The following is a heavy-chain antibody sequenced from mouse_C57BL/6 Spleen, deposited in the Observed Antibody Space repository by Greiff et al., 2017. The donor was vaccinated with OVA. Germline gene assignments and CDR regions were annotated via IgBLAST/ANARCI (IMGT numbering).Heavy chain of an antibody. CDR2: FHPYNDDT. Sequence: QVQLQQSGAELVKPGASVKMSCKASGYTFTTYSIEWMKQNPGKSLEWIGNFHPYNDDTKYNEKFKGKATLTEEKSSSTVYLELSRLTSDDSAVYYCARRSTTVVAGDYVDYWGQGTTLTVSS. V-gene: IGHV1-47*01. CDR1: GYTFTTYS. CDR3: ARRSTTVVAGDYVDY. J-gene: IGHJ2*01. D-gene: IGHD1-1*01.